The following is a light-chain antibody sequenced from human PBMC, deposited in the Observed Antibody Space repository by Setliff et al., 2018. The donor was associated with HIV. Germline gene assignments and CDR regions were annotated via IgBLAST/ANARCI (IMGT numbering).Light chain of an antibody. CDR1: SSDVGGYNY. CDR3: SSYTSSSTLYV. Sequence: QSVLTQPASVSGSPGQSITISCTGTSSDVGGYNYVSWYQQHPGKAPKLMIYDVSKRPSGVSNRFSGSKSGNTASLTISGLQAADEADYYCSSYTSSSTLYVFGTGTKV. V-gene: IGLV2-14*01. J-gene: IGLJ1*01. CDR2: DVS.